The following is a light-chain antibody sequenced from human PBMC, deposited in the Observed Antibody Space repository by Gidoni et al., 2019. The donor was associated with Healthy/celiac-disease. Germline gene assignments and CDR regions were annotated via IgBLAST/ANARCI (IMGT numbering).Light chain of an antibody. Sequence: YWLTPHPPGPGPPGPTARITCGRNNSGSKRVHWYQQKPGQAPVLVVYDDSDRPSGIPERFSGSNSGNTATLTISRVEAGDEADDYCQVWDSSSDHPVFGTGTKVTVL. CDR2: DDS. CDR3: QVWDSSSDHPV. V-gene: IGLV3-21*02. CDR1: NSGSKR. J-gene: IGLJ1*01.